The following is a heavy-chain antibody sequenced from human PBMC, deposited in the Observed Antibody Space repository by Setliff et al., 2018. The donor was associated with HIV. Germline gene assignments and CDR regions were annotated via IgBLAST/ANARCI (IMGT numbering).Heavy chain of an antibody. Sequence: SETLSLTCTVSGGSITSYYWNWIRQSPGKGLEWIGYIFDSGTTKYNPSVTSRVTISVDASKNQFFLQPISVTAADTAVYYCARQGGYNSPLMVWGQGKLVTVSS. CDR1: GGSITSYY. V-gene: IGHV4-59*08. CDR3: ARQGGYNSPLMV. CDR2: IFDSGTT. J-gene: IGHJ4*02. D-gene: IGHD3-10*01.